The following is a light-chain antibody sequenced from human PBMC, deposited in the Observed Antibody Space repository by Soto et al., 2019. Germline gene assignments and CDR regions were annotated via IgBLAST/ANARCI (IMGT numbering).Light chain of an antibody. J-gene: IGLJ1*01. V-gene: IGLV2-14*01. Sequence: QSALTQPASVSGSPGQSITISCTGSSSDVGGYNYVSWYQQHPGKAPKLMIYDVSNRPSGVSNRFSGSKSGNTASLTISGLQTVDEADYYCTSYTSISLYVFGTGTKVTVL. CDR2: DVS. CDR1: SSDVGGYNY. CDR3: TSYTSISLYV.